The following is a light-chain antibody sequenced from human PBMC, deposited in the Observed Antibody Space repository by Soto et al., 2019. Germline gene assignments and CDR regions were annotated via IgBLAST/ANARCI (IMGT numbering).Light chain of an antibody. V-gene: IGLV2-14*01. J-gene: IGLJ1*01. Sequence: QSVLTQPASVSGSPRQSITISCTGASSDVGSYTYVSWYQQHPGKAPKLMIYEVNNRPSGVSNRFSGSKSGNTASLTISGLQAEDEADYYCSSYKSSISLCVFGIGTKVRVL. CDR1: SSDVGSYTY. CDR2: EVN. CDR3: SSYKSSISLCV.